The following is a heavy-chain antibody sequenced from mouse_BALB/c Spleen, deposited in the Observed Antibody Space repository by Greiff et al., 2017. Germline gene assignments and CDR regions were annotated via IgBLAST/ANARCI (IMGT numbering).Heavy chain of an antibody. Sequence: VHVKQSGAELVKPGASVKLSCTASGFNIKDTYMHWVKQRPEQGLEWIGRIDPANGNTKYDPKFQGKATITADTSSNTAYLQLSSLTSEDTAVYYCAHYGSSYYAMDYWGQGTSVTVSS. CDR2: IDPANGNT. D-gene: IGHD1-1*01. CDR1: GFNIKDTY. V-gene: IGHV14-3*02. J-gene: IGHJ4*01. CDR3: AHYGSSYYAMDY.